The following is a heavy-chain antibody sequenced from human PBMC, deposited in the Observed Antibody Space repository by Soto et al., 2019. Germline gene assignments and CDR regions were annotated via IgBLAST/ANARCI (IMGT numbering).Heavy chain of an antibody. CDR3: ANGYFDSSRPNWFDP. Sequence: EMQLLQSGGGLVQPGGSLRLSCAASGFTVRSYAMSWVRQPPGKGLEWVAAINGGGGSTYYADSVKGRFTISRDNSKNMLYLQMNSLRAEDTAVYYCANGYFDSSRPNWFDPWGQGTLVTASS. CDR1: GFTVRSYA. V-gene: IGHV3-23*01. D-gene: IGHD3-9*01. CDR2: INGGGGST. J-gene: IGHJ5*02.